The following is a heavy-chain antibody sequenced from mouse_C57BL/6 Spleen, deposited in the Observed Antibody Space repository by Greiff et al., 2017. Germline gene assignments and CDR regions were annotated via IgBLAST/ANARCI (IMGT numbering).Heavy chain of an antibody. CDR3: TRGGTTVVNWYFDV. V-gene: IGHV1-15*01. D-gene: IGHD1-1*01. CDR1: GYTFTDYE. J-gene: IGHJ1*03. Sequence: QVQLQQSGAELVRPGASVTLSCKASGYTFTDYEMHWVKQTPVHGLEWIGAIDPETGGTAYNQKFKGKAILTEDKSSSTAYMELRSLTSEDSAVYYCTRGGTTVVNWYFDVWGTGTTVTVSS. CDR2: IDPETGGT.